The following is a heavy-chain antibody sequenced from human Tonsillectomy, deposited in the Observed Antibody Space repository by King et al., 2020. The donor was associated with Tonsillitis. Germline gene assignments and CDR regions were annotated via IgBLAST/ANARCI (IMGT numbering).Heavy chain of an antibody. CDR2: IYPGDSDT. CDR3: ARPPSLSRPEGAYYYYGMDV. CDR1: GYRFSSYW. J-gene: IGHJ6*02. V-gene: IGHV5-51*01. D-gene: IGHD6-6*01. Sequence: VQLVESGAEVKKPGESLKISCKGSGYRFSSYWIGWVRQMPGKGLEWMGIIYPGDSDTRYSPSFQGQVTISADKSISTAYLQWSSLKDSDTAMYYCARPPSLSRPEGAYYYYGMDVWGQGTTVTVSS.